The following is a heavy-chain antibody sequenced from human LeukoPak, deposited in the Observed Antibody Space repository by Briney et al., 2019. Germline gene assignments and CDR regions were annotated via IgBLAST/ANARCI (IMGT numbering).Heavy chain of an antibody. CDR3: AKDIHRSQLWLAAYYFDY. V-gene: IGHV1-2*02. D-gene: IGHD5-18*01. CDR2: INPNSGGT. CDR1: GYTFTGYY. J-gene: IGHJ4*02. Sequence: GASVKVSCKASGYTFTGYYMHWVRQAPGQGLEWMGWINPNSGGTNYAQKFQGRVTMTRDTSISTAYMELSRLRAEDTAVYYCAKDIHRSQLWLAAYYFDYWGQGTLVTVSS.